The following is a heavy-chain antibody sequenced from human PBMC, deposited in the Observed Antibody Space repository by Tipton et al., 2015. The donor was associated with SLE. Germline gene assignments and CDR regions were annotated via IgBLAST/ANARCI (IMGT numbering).Heavy chain of an antibody. Sequence: SLRLSCAASGFTFSSYAMHWVRQAPGKGLEWVAVISYDGSNKYYADSVKGRFTISRDNSKNTLYLQMNSLRAEDTAVYYCARGGSGLYDAFDIWGQGTMVTVSS. V-gene: IGHV3-30*04. D-gene: IGHD6-19*01. CDR3: ARGGSGLYDAFDI. CDR2: ISYDGSNK. J-gene: IGHJ3*02. CDR1: GFTFSSYA.